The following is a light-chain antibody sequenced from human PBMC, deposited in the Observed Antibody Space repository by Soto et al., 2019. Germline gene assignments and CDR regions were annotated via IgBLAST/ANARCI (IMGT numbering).Light chain of an antibody. V-gene: IGKV1-5*03. Sequence: DIQMTQSPSTLSASVGDRVTITCRASQSISTWLAWYQQKPGKAPKLLISKASSLQSGVPSRFSGSGSGTVFTLTISSLQPDDFATYYCKQYNSYWTCGQGTKVDIK. CDR2: KAS. J-gene: IGKJ1*01. CDR1: QSISTW. CDR3: KQYNSYWT.